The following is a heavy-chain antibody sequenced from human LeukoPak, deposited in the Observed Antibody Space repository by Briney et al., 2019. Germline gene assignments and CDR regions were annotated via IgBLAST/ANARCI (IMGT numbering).Heavy chain of an antibody. V-gene: IGHV4-59*01. Sequence: SETLSLTCTVSGGSISPYFWNWIRQPPGKGLEWIGYISYTGSTNYNPSLKSRVTISVDTSKNKFSLQLTFVTAADTAVYYCARDDYRGVTNFDPWGQGTLVTVSS. CDR1: GGSISPYF. J-gene: IGHJ5*02. D-gene: IGHD3-10*01. CDR2: ISYTGST. CDR3: ARDDYRGVTNFDP.